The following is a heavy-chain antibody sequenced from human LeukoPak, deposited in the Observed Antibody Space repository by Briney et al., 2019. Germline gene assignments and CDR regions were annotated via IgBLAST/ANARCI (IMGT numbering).Heavy chain of an antibody. CDR1: GFTFSSYS. J-gene: IGHJ3*02. Sequence: GGSLRLSCAASGFTFSSYSMNWVRQAPGKGLEWVSSISSSSSYIYYADSVKGRFTISRDNAKNSLYLQMNSLRAEDTAVYYCARDTAYCSSTSCPSIDAFDIWGQGTMVTVSS. CDR3: ARDTAYCSSTSCPSIDAFDI. D-gene: IGHD2-2*01. V-gene: IGHV3-21*01. CDR2: ISSSSSYI.